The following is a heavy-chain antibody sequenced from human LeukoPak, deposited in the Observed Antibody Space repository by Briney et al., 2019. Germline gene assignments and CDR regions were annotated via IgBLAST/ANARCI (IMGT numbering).Heavy chain of an antibody. CDR2: ISSSSSYI. D-gene: IGHD4-17*01. CDR1: GITFNTYT. CDR3: AKDSTDYGDYGNIDY. V-gene: IGHV3-21*01. Sequence: GGSLRLSCAASGITFNTYTMNWVRQAPGKGLEWVSSISSSSSYIYYAASVKGRFTISRDNAKNSLYLQMNRLRAEDTAVYYCAKDSTDYGDYGNIDYWGQGTLVTVSS. J-gene: IGHJ4*02.